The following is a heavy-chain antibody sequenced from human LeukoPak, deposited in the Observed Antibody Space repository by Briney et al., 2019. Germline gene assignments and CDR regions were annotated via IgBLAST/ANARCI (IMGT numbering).Heavy chain of an antibody. CDR3: ARDTERYGSYEP. CDR1: GGSISSGGYY. Sequence: RPSETLSLTCTVSGGSISSGGYYWSWIRQHPGKGLEWIGYIYYSGSTYYNPSLKSRVTISVDTSKNQFSLKLSSVTAADTAVYYCARDTERYGSYEPWGQGTLVTVSS. V-gene: IGHV4-31*03. D-gene: IGHD3-10*01. J-gene: IGHJ5*02. CDR2: IYYSGST.